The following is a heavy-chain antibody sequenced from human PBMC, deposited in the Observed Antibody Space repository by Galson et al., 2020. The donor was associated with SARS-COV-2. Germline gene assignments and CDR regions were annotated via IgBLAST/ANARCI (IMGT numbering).Heavy chain of an antibody. CDR2: INHRGST. Sequence: PSETLSLTCAVYGGSFSGYYWNWIRQPPGKGLEWIGQINHRGSTDYNPSLKSRVTISLDTSKNQFSLSLTSVTAADTALYYCARAKYPMTGLSFYYEYWGQGILVTVSS. CDR1: GGSFSGYY. J-gene: IGHJ4*02. V-gene: IGHV4-34*01. D-gene: IGHD3-9*01. CDR3: ARAKYPMTGLSFYYEY.